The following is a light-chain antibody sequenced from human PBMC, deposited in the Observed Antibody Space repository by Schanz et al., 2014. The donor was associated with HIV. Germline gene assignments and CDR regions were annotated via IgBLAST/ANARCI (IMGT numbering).Light chain of an antibody. Sequence: QSVLTQPPSVSAAPGQKVTISCSGSNSNIGNNFVSWYQQFPGTAPKILIFDNDKRPSGIPDRFSASKSGTSATLGITGLQTGDEADYYCGTWDSTLSEVVFGGGTKLTVL. CDR2: DND. CDR3: GTWDSTLSEVV. V-gene: IGLV1-51*01. J-gene: IGLJ2*01. CDR1: NSNIGNNF.